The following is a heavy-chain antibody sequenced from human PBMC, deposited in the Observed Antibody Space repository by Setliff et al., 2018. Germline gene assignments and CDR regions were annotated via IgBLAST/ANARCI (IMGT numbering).Heavy chain of an antibody. D-gene: IGHD1-26*01. Sequence: GASVKVSCKASGYTFTSHYMHWVRQAPGLGLEWMGTINPSSGRTSYAQKFQGRVTMTRDTSISTAYMELSRLRSDDTAVYFCARDHKWELPGYKSGMDVWGQGTTVTVSS. CDR3: ARDHKWELPGYKSGMDV. J-gene: IGHJ6*02. CDR1: GYTFTSHY. V-gene: IGHV1-46*01. CDR2: INPSSGRT.